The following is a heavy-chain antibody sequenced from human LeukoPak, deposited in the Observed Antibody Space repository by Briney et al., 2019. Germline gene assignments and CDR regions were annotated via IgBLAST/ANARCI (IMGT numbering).Heavy chain of an antibody. CDR2: IKQDGSEK. CDR3: ARDMISGGDY. D-gene: IGHD1-26*01. V-gene: IGHV3-7*01. Sequence: GGSLRLSCAASGFTFDDYGMSWVRQAPGKGLEWVANIKQDGSEKYYVDSVKGRFTISRDNAKNSLYLQMNSLRAEDTAVYYCARDMISGGDYWGQGTLVTVSS. CDR1: GFTFDDYG. J-gene: IGHJ4*02.